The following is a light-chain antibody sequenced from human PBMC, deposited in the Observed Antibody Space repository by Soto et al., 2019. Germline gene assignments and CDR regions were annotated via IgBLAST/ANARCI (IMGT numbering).Light chain of an antibody. J-gene: IGLJ1*01. CDR1: SSNIGDNT. CDR2: NDH. CDR3: AAWDASLYGNV. Sequence: SVLTQPPSTSGTPGQWVTLSCSGSSSNIGDNTVTSYPQIPGAAPRLLVYNDHQRPSGVPDRFSGYKSGTSASLVISGLQSEDEGDYYCAAWDASLYGNVFGSGSKVTVL. V-gene: IGLV1-44*01.